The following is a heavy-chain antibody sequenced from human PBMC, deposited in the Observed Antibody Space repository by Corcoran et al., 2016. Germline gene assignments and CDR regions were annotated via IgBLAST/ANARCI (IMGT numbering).Heavy chain of an antibody. J-gene: IGHJ3*02. CDR3: ARGRIVGATDAFDI. CDR2: ISAYNGNT. D-gene: IGHD1-26*01. CDR1: GYTFTGYG. Sequence: QVQLVQSGAEVKEPGASVKVSCKASGYTFTGYGISWVRQAPGHGLEWMGWISAYNGNTNYAQKLQGRVTMTTDTSTSTAYMELRSLRTADTAVYYCARGRIVGATDAFDIWGQGTMVTVSS. V-gene: IGHV1-18*01.